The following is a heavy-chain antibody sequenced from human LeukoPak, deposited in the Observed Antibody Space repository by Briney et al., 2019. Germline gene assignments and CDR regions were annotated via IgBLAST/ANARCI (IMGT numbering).Heavy chain of an antibody. CDR2: IHYSGST. Sequence: SETLSLTCIVSGGSTSSHYWSWIRQPPGKGLEWIGYIHYSGSTNYNPSLKSRVTISLDTSKNQFSLKLSSVTAADTAVYYCARLFWSDSHSFDYWGQGTLVTVSS. D-gene: IGHD3-3*01. CDR3: ARLFWSDSHSFDY. J-gene: IGHJ4*02. V-gene: IGHV4-59*11. CDR1: GGSTSSHY.